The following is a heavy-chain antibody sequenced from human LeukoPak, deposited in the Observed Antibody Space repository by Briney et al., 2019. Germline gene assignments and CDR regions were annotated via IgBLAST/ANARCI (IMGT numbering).Heavy chain of an antibody. CDR3: AKENSPVSGTGIDY. CDR2: ISWNSGII. Sequence: PGGSLRHSCVGSGFTFDDYAMHWVRQAPGKGLEWVSGISWNSGIIGYADSVKGRFTISRDNAKNSLYLQMNSLRAEDTALYYCAKENSPVSGTGIDYWGQGTLVTVSS. J-gene: IGHJ4*02. V-gene: IGHV3-9*01. CDR1: GFTFDDYA. D-gene: IGHD6-19*01.